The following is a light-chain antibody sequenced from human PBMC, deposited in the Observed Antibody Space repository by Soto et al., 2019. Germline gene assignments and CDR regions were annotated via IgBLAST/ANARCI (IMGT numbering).Light chain of an antibody. CDR2: DAS. CDR1: QSVSSY. J-gene: IGKJ1*01. Sequence: IVLTQSPTTLSLSPGPSSTLPCRASQSVSSYLAWCQQKHGQAPRLLIYDASNRATGVPVRFSGTWSGTEFTLTISSLQTDDFATYYCQQYDTYSRTFGQGTKVDIK. CDR3: QQYDTYSRT. V-gene: IGKV3-11*01.